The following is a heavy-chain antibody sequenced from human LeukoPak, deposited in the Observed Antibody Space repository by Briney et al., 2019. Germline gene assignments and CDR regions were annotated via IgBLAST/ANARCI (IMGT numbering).Heavy chain of an antibody. J-gene: IGHJ5*02. CDR1: GFTFSSYA. D-gene: IGHD6-13*01. Sequence: GGSLRLSCAASGFTFSSYAMSWVRQAPGKGLEWVSAISGSGGSTYYADSVKGRFTISRDNSKNTLYLQMNSLRAEDTAVYYRAKVSSSSWYFNWFDPWGQGTLVTVSS. CDR3: AKVSSSSWYFNWFDP. CDR2: ISGSGGST. V-gene: IGHV3-23*01.